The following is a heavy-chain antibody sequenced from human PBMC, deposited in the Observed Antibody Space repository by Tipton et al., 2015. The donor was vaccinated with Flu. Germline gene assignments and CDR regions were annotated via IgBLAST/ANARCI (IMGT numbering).Heavy chain of an antibody. J-gene: IGHJ4*02. V-gene: IGHV4-31*03. Sequence: TLSLTCTVSGGSISSGGYYWSWIRQHPGKGLEWIGYIYYSGSTYYNPSLKSGVTISVDTSKNQFSLKLSSVTAADTAVYYCAGGPYYDSSGGHDYWGQGTLVTVSS. CDR3: AGGPYYDSSGGHDY. D-gene: IGHD3-22*01. CDR1: GGSISSGGYY. CDR2: IYYSGST.